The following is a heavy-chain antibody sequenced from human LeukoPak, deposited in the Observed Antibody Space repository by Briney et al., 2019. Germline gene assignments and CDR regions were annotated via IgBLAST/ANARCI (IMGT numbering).Heavy chain of an antibody. Sequence: RASVKVSCKASGYTFTSYDINWVRQATGQGLEWTGWMNPNSGNTGYAQKFQGRVTITRNTSISTAYMELSSLRSEDTAVYYCARRREENMAPKFYYYYMDVWGKGTTVTVSS. CDR3: ARRREENMAPKFYYYYMDV. D-gene: IGHD5-12*01. V-gene: IGHV1-8*03. CDR1: GYTFTSYD. CDR2: MNPNSGNT. J-gene: IGHJ6*03.